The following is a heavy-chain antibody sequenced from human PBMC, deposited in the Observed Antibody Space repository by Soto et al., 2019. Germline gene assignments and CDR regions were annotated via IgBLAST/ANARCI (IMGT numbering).Heavy chain of an antibody. Sequence: GESLKISCKGSGYSFTSYWIGWVRQMPGKGLEWMGIIYPGDSDTRYSPSFQGQVTISADKSISTAYLQWSSLKASDTAMYYCARTLSIAENRGYYYYYGMDVWGQGTTVTVSS. CDR1: GYSFTSYW. D-gene: IGHD6-6*01. J-gene: IGHJ6*02. CDR2: IYPGDSDT. CDR3: ARTLSIAENRGYYYYYGMDV. V-gene: IGHV5-51*01.